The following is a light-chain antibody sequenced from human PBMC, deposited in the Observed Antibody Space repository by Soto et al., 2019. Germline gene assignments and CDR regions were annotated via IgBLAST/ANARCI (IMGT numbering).Light chain of an antibody. Sequence: QSALTQPRSVSGSPGQSVAISCTGISNYIGPYNYVSWYQQHPGKAPKLIIYDVDKRPSGVPYRFSGSKSGDTASLTISGLQPDDEADYSCCSYADTYVELGGGTKLTVL. CDR3: CSYADTYVE. CDR2: DVD. CDR1: SNYIGPYNY. J-gene: IGLJ2*01. V-gene: IGLV2-11*01.